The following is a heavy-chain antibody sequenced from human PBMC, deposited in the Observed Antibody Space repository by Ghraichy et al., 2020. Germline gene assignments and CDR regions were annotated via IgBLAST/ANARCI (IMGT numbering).Heavy chain of an antibody. CDR3: ARDLPGGWLQFGVGY. J-gene: IGHJ4*02. V-gene: IGHV3-21*01. CDR1: GFTFSSYS. CDR2: ISSSSYI. D-gene: IGHD5-24*01. Sequence: RGSLRLSCAASGFTFSSYSMNWVRQAPGKGLEWVSSISSSSYIYYADSVKGRFTISRDNAKNSLYLQMNSLRAEDTAVYYCARDLPGGWLQFGVGYWGQGTLVTVSS.